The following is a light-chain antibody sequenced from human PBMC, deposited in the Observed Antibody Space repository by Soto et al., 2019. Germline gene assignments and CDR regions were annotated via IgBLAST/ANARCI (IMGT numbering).Light chain of an antibody. J-gene: IGLJ7*01. CDR1: SRDIGGYDF. CDR2: NVN. Sequence: QSALTQPASVSGSPGQSITISCTGTSRDIGGYDFVSWYQQHPGEAPKLMIHNVNRRPSGVSNRFSGSKSGNTASLTISGLQAEDEAYYYCSSYTSGDTLVIFGGVTQLTVL. V-gene: IGLV2-14*03. CDR3: SSYTSGDTLVI.